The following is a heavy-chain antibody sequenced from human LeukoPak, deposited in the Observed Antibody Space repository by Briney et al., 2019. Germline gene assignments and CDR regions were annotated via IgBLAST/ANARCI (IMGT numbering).Heavy chain of an antibody. CDR3: TRHETSIDY. V-gene: IGHV3-15*01. Sequence: GGSLRLSCTASGFTFTDAWMNWVRQAPGKGLEWVGRIKSKTDGGTTDYPAPVKGRFTISRNDSKNTVYLEMDSLKTEDTAVYYCTRHETSIDYWGQGTLVTVSS. CDR2: IKSKTDGGTT. CDR1: GFTFTDAW. J-gene: IGHJ4*02. D-gene: IGHD1-7*01.